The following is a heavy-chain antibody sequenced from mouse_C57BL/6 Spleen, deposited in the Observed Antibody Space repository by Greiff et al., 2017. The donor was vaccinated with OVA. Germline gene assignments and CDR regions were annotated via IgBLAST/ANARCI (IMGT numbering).Heavy chain of an antibody. D-gene: IGHD2-2*01. V-gene: IGHV1-72*01. J-gene: IGHJ1*03. Sequence: QVQLQQSGAELVKPGASVKLSCKASGYTFTSYWMHWVKQRPGRGLEWIGRIDPNSGGTKYNEKFKSKATLTVDKPSSTAYMQLSILTSEDSAVYYCALSTMVTTSYFDVWGTGTTVTVSS. CDR3: ALSTMVTTSYFDV. CDR1: GYTFTSYW. CDR2: IDPNSGGT.